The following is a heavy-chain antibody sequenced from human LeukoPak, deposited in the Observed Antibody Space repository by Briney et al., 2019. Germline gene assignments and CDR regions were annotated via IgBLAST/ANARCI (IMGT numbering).Heavy chain of an antibody. Sequence: PGGSLRLSCVVSAFTFSSYWMSWVRRAPGKGLEWVANIKQDGSERYYVDSVKGRFTISRDNARNSLYLQMNRLRVEDTAVYYCARSTWELLGVGHYFDYWGQGTLVTVSS. V-gene: IGHV3-7*01. J-gene: IGHJ4*02. D-gene: IGHD1-26*01. CDR2: IKQDGSER. CDR1: AFTFSSYW. CDR3: ARSTWELLGVGHYFDY.